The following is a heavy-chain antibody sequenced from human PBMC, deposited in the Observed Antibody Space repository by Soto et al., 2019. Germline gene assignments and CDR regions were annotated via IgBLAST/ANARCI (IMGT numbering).Heavy chain of an antibody. Sequence: TSETLSLTCSVSGDSISNLDYFWAWIRQPPGQALEYIGYIYKSATTYYNPSFESRVAISVDTSKSQFSLNVTSVTAADTTVYFCARGRYCLTGRCFPNWFDSWGQGALVTVSS. V-gene: IGHV4-30-4*01. CDR3: ARGRYCLTGRCFPNWFDS. D-gene: IGHD7-27*01. CDR1: GDSISNLDYF. CDR2: IYKSATT. J-gene: IGHJ5*01.